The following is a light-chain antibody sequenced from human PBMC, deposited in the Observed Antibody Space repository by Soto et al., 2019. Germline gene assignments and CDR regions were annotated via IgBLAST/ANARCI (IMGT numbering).Light chain of an antibody. CDR1: YSDLGAYNY. Sequence: LTQPPSASGSPGQSVTIPCTGTYSDLGAYNYVSWYQLHPGEAPKLIIYEVSKRLSGVPDRIFASKSGTTASLTVSGLQAGGEANSARSSFKGTNSFVFGTGTKVTV. CDR2: EVS. V-gene: IGLV2-8*01. J-gene: IGLJ1*01. CDR3: SSFKGTNSFV.